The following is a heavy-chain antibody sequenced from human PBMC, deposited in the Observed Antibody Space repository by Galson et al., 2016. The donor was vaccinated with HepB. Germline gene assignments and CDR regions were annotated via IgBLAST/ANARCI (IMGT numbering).Heavy chain of an antibody. CDR2: VFPVDSDT. J-gene: IGHJ4*02. CDR1: GYTFISNW. V-gene: IGHV5-51*01. CDR3: ARHDLALARQLDY. Sequence: QSGAEVKKPGESLKISCKASGYTFISNWIGWVRQRPGKSLEWMGIVFPVDSDTKYSPSFQGRVTISADESSNPAYLEWSSLEASDTAIYYCARHDLALARQLDYWGQGTLVTVSS. D-gene: IGHD3/OR15-3a*01.